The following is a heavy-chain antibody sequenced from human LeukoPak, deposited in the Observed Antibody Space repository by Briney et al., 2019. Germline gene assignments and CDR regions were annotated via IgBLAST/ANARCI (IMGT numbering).Heavy chain of an antibody. D-gene: IGHD2/OR15-2a*01. CDR2: IYYSGST. CDR1: GGSISSYY. J-gene: IGHJ3*02. V-gene: IGHV4-59*01. Sequence: PSETLSLTCTVSGGSISSYYWSWIRQPPGKGLEWIGYIYYSGSTNYNPSLKSRVTISVDTSKNQFSLKLGSVTAADTAVYYCASRTGWYYLNAFDIWGQGTMVTVSS. CDR3: ASRTGWYYLNAFDI.